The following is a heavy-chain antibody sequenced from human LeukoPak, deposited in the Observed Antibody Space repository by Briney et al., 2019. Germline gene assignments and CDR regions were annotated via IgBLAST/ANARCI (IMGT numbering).Heavy chain of an antibody. V-gene: IGHV4-59*08. Sequence: PSETLSLTCTVSGGSISSNYWSWIRQPPGKGLECIGYIYYSGSTNYNPSLKSRVTISVDTSRNQFSLKLTSVTAADTAVYYCAKVSDRDRSCYYWGFEYWGQGTLVTVSS. CDR3: AKVSDRDRSCYYWGFEY. CDR1: GGSISSNY. CDR2: IYYSGST. J-gene: IGHJ4*02. D-gene: IGHD3-22*01.